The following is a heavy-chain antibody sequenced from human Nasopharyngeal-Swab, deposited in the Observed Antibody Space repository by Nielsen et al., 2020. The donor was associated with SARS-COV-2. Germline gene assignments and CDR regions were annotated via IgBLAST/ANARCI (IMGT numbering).Heavy chain of an antibody. Sequence: GGSLRLSCVASGYSFRTYGMSWVRQAPGKGLEWVAAIIGSGDISGSGGTTYYADSVKGRFTISRDNSKNTLSLQMNSLRAEDTAVYYCAKDLRGPYFFWGQGTLVTVSS. V-gene: IGHV3-23*01. J-gene: IGHJ4*02. CDR3: AKDLRGPYFF. CDR1: GYSFRTYG. CDR2: IIGSGDISGSGGTT. D-gene: IGHD2/OR15-2a*01.